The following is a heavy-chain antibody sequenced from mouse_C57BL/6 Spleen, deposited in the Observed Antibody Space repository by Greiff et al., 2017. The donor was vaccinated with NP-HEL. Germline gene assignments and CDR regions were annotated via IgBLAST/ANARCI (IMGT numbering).Heavy chain of an antibody. V-gene: IGHV1-63*01. D-gene: IGHD2-10*02. J-gene: IGHJ4*01. CDR3: ARSSSYYAMDY. CDR2: IYPGGGYT. Sequence: QVQLKQSGAELVRPGTSVKMSCKASGYTFTNYWIGWAKQRPGHGLEWIGDIYPGGGYTNYNEKFKGKATLTADKSSSTAYMQFSSLTSEDSAIYYCARSSSYYAMDYWGQGTSVTVSS. CDR1: GYTFTNYW.